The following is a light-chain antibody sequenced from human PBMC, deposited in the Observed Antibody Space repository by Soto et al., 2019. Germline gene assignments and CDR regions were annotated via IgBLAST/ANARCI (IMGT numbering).Light chain of an antibody. CDR3: NSYTGSSTLVI. J-gene: IGLJ2*01. V-gene: IGLV2-14*03. CDR2: DVN. Sequence: QSALTQPASVSGSPGQSITISCTGTSSDVGGYNYVSWYQQHPGKAPKLMIYDVNNRPLGVSDRFSGSKAGNTASLTISGLQAEDEADYFCNSYTGSSTLVIFGGGTKLTVL. CDR1: SSDVGGYNY.